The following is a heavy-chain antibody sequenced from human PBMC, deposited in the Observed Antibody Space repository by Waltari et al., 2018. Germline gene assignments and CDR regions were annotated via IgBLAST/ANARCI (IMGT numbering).Heavy chain of an antibody. Sequence: QVQLVQSGAEVEKPGSSVWISCQASGGTFRNSVISWVRQAPGQGREWMGGIIPILGTPNEAQKFQGRVTIRSDEHTRPDYVKLSSLSDEDKAVYYGARSYFYDRSGDYPFLGAFDDWGEGTLVTVCS. J-gene: IGHJ4*02. V-gene: IGHV1-69*05. CDR2: IIPILGTP. D-gene: IGHD3-22*01. CDR3: ARSYFYDRSGDYPFLGAFDD. CDR1: GGTFRNSV.